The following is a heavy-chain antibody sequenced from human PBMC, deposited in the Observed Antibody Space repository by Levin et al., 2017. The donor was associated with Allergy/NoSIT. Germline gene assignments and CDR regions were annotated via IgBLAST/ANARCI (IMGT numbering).Heavy chain of an antibody. CDR2: IRKKAHGGTI. CDR3: TRSIRGTSPWLESFWFDP. V-gene: IGHV3-49*04. D-gene: IGHD3-10*01. Sequence: SCTASGFTIGDYAMSWVRQAPGKGLEWLGFIRKKAHGGTIEYAASVNGRFTISRDDSKNIAYLQMSSLKTEDTGVYYCTRSIRGTSPWLESFWFDPWGQGTLVTVSS. J-gene: IGHJ5*02. CDR1: GFTIGDYA.